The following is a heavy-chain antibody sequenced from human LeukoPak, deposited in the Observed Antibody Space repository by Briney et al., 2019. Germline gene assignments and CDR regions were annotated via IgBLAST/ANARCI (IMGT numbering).Heavy chain of an antibody. D-gene: IGHD6-19*01. Sequence: ASVKVSCKASGYTFTSYYMHWVRQAPGQGLEWMGISNPSGGSTSYAQKFQGRVTMTTDTSTSTAYMEVRSLRSDDTDVYYCARVNSAQWLVGFNFDYWGQGTLVTVSS. J-gene: IGHJ4*02. V-gene: IGHV1-46*01. CDR1: GYTFTSYY. CDR3: ARVNSAQWLVGFNFDY. CDR2: SNPSGGST.